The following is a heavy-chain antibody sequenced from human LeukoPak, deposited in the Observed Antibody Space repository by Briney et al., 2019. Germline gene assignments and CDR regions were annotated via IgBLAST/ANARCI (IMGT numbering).Heavy chain of an antibody. V-gene: IGHV1-24*01. CDR1: GYTFTEFS. CDR3: ATNTMVRGVMRCYFDY. Sequence: GSVKVSCKASGYTFTEFSMHWVRQALGKGLEGMGVFNPEDARTIYAQQFQGRVTMTEDTSTDTAYMEQSSLRSEDTAVYYCATNTMVRGVMRCYFDYWGQGTLVSVSS. J-gene: IGHJ4*02. CDR2: FNPEDART. D-gene: IGHD3-10*01.